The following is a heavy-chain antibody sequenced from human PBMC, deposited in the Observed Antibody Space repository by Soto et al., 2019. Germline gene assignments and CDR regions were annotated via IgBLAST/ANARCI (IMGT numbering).Heavy chain of an antibody. J-gene: IGHJ5*02. D-gene: IGHD3-10*01. CDR3: ASGGGSGDWFDP. Sequence: QVQLVQSGAEVKKPGSSVKVSCKASGGTFSSYTISWVRQAPGQGLEWMGRIIPILGIANYAQKFQGRVTITEDKSTSAAYMELSSLRSEDTAVYYCASGGGSGDWFDPWGQGTLVTVSS. V-gene: IGHV1-69*02. CDR2: IIPILGIA. CDR1: GGTFSSYT.